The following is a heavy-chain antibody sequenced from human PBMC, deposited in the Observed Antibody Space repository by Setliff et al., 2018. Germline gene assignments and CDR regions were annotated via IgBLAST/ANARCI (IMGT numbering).Heavy chain of an antibody. CDR2: VYNTGTT. J-gene: IGHJ4*02. CDR1: GDSISNSDYY. V-gene: IGHV4-39*01. CDR3: ARQPSSGSYYNPRPYYFDF. D-gene: IGHD3-10*01. Sequence: PSETLSLTCIVAGDSISNSDYYWGWIRQPPGKGLEWIGRVYNTGTTNYNPSLKSRVTTSIDTSKNQFSLKLSSVTAADTAVYYCARQPSSGSYYNPRPYYFDFWGQGTLVTVSS.